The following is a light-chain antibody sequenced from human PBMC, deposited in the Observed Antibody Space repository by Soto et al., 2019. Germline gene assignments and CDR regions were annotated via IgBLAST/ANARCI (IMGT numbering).Light chain of an antibody. CDR2: DAS. Sequence: DIQMTQSLSTLSASVGDRVTITCRASQSISSWLAWYQQKPGKAPKLLIYDASSLESGVPSRFSGSGSGTEFTLTISSLPPDDFATYYCQQYSTYSTFGQGSKVDIK. CDR3: QQYSTYST. J-gene: IGKJ1*01. V-gene: IGKV1-5*01. CDR1: QSISSW.